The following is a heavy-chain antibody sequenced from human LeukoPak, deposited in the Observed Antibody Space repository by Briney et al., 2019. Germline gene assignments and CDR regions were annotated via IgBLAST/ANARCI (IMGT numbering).Heavy chain of an antibody. CDR3: ASTYGSGSS. Sequence: PGGSLRLSCAASGFTFSSYAMHWVRQAPGKGLEWVAVISYDGSNKYYADSVKGRFTISRDNSKNTLYLQMNSLRAEDTAVYYCASTYGSGSSWGQGTLVTVSS. D-gene: IGHD3-10*01. J-gene: IGHJ5*02. CDR1: GFTFSSYA. CDR2: ISYDGSNK. V-gene: IGHV3-30-3*01.